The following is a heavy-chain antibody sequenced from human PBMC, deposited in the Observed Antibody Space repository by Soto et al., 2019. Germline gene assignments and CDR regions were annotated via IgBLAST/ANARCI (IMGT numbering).Heavy chain of an antibody. Sequence: PSQTLSLTCAISGDSVSSNSAAWNWIRQSPWRGLEWLGRTYYRSKWFYDYAVSVKSRITINSDTSKNQFSLQLNSVTPEDTAVYYCARGAAVDGFGYWGQGTLVTVSS. CDR2: TYYRSKWFY. J-gene: IGHJ4*02. D-gene: IGHD6-19*01. CDR3: ARGAAVDGFGY. V-gene: IGHV6-1*01. CDR1: GDSVSSNSAA.